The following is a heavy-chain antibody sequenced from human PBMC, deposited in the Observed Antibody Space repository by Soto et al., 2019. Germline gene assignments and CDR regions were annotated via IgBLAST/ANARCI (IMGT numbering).Heavy chain of an antibody. J-gene: IGHJ4*02. Sequence: QGQLQESGPGLVKPSETLSLTCTVSGGSISNHYWGWIRQPPGKGLDWIGYIYHNGNTNYNPSLKSRVTMSVDTSKNQISVTLSCVTAADTAVYYCTRANWYSEYWGQGTLVTVSS. V-gene: IGHV4-59*11. CDR3: TRANWYSEY. CDR1: GGSISNHY. D-gene: IGHD2-21*01. CDR2: IYHNGNT.